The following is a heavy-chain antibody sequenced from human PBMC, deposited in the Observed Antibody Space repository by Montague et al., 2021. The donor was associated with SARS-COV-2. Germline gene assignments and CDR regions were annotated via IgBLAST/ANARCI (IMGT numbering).Heavy chain of an antibody. J-gene: IGHJ3*01. Sequence: SETLSLTCTVSGGSVSSGTYYWGWIRQPPGKGLESIGSIYYSGXXXYXXXXKXRATIFVDTSKNQFSLQLSSVAAADTAVYYCARPQPYYDLLTGNPFDVWGQGTMVTVSS. V-gene: IGHV4-39*01. CDR1: GGSVSSGTYY. D-gene: IGHD3-9*01. CDR3: ARPQPYYDLLTGNPFDV. CDR2: IYYSGXX.